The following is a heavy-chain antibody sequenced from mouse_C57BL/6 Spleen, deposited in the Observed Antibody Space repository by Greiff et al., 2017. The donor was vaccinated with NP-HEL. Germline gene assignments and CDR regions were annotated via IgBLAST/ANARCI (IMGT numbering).Heavy chain of an antibody. CDR2: ISYDGSN. CDR1: GYSITSGYY. CDR3: ARDWDYYGSSYNWYFDV. D-gene: IGHD1-1*01. J-gene: IGHJ1*03. Sequence: EVKLVESGPGLVKPSQSLSLTCSVTGYSITSGYYWNWIRQFPGNKLEWMGYISYDGSNNYNPSLKNRISITRDTSKNQFFLKLNSVTTEDTATYYCARDWDYYGSSYNWYFDVWGTGTTVTVSS. V-gene: IGHV3-6*01.